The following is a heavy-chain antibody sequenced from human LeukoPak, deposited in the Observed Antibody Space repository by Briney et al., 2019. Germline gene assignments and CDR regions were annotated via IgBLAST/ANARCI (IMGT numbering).Heavy chain of an antibody. J-gene: IGHJ3*02. CDR2: INHSGST. V-gene: IGHV4-34*01. Sequence: SETLSLTCAVYGGSFSGYYWSWIRQPPGKGLEWIGEINHSGSTNYNPSLKSRVTISVDTSKNQFSLKLSSVTAADTAVYYCARAKGYCSGSCGASDIWGQGTMVTVSS. CDR1: GGSFSGYY. D-gene: IGHD2-15*01. CDR3: ARAKGYCSGSCGASDI.